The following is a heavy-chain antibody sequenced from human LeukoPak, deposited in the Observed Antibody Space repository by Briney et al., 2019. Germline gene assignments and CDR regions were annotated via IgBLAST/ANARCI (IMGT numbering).Heavy chain of an antibody. Sequence: GGSLRLSCAASGFTVSSDYMNWVRQARGRGLEWVSLIYSGGNTYYADSVRGRFTISRDNSKNTLHLQMNSLRVEDTAVYYCARGFNRGFNPWGQGTLVTVSS. J-gene: IGHJ5*02. CDR1: GFTVSSDY. D-gene: IGHD1-14*01. V-gene: IGHV3-53*01. CDR2: IYSGGNT. CDR3: ARGFNRGFNP.